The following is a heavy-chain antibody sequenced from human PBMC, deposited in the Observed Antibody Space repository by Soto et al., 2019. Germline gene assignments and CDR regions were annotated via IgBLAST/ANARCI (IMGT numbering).Heavy chain of an antibody. CDR3: ASGPWDTIFGVVTTHNYYYYGMDV. J-gene: IGHJ6*02. CDR2: INAGNGNT. CDR1: GYTFTSYA. Sequence: ASVKVSCKASGYTFTSYAMHWVRQAPGQRLEWMGWINAGNGNTKYSQKFQGRVTITRDTSASTAYMELSSLRSEDTAVYYCASGPWDTIFGVVTTHNYYYYGMDVWGQGTTVTVSS. D-gene: IGHD3-3*01. V-gene: IGHV1-3*01.